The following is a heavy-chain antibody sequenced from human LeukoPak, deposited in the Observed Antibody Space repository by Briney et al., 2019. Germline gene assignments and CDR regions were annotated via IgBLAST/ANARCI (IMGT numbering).Heavy chain of an antibody. CDR2: IYHSGST. J-gene: IGHJ4*02. CDR1: GYSISSGYY. D-gene: IGHD3-10*01. Sequence: SETLSLTCTVSGYSISSGYYWGWIRQPPGEGLEWIGSIYHSGSTYYNPSPKSRVTISVDTSKNQFSLKLSSVTAADTAVYYCARKAKVRGPPFDYWGQGTLVTVSS. CDR3: ARKAKVRGPPFDY. V-gene: IGHV4-38-2*02.